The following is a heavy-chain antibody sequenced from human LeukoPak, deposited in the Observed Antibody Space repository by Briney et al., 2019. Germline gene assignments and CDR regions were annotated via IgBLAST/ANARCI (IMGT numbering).Heavy chain of an antibody. J-gene: IGHJ5*02. CDR3: ARDSDYSGNGNGDWFDP. Sequence: ASVNVSCKASGFRFSSFGVSWVRQAPGQGLEWMGWISNYFGVTHYAEKFEDRITMTVDTSTTTVYMELRSLKYDDPAIYYCARDSDYSGNGNGDWFDPWGQGTVVTVSS. V-gene: IGHV1-18*04. D-gene: IGHD4-11*01. CDR1: GFRFSSFG. CDR2: ISNYFGVT.